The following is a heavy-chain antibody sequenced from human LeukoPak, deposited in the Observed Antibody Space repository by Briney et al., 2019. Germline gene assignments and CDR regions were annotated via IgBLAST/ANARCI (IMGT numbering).Heavy chain of an antibody. V-gene: IGHV3-23*01. J-gene: IGHJ4*02. D-gene: IGHD3-9*01. CDR3: DGIRYFDWLRLAGPYYFDY. Sequence: PGGSLRLSCAASGFTFSSYAMSLVRQAPGKGPEWVSAISGSGGSTYYADSVKGRFTISRDNSKNTLYLQMNSLRAEDTAVHYCDGIRYFDWLRLAGPYYFDYWGQGTLVTVSS. CDR2: ISGSGGST. CDR1: GFTFSSYA.